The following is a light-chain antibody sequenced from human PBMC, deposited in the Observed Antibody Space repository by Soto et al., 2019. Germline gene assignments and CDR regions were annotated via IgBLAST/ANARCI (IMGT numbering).Light chain of an antibody. V-gene: IGKV3-11*01. CDR2: DAS. J-gene: IGKJ3*01. CDR1: QSVSSY. CDR3: QQRSNWPPFT. Sequence: EIVLTQSPATLSLSPGERATLSCRASQSVSSYLAWYQQKPGQAPRLLIYDASNRATGIPARFSGSGSGTDFNLPISSLEPEDFAVYYCQQRSNWPPFTFGPGTKVDIK.